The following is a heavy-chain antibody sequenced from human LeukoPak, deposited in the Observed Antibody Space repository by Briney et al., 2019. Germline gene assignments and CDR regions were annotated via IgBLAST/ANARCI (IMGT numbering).Heavy chain of an antibody. V-gene: IGHV3-7*04. CDR2: IKQDGSDK. Sequence: GGSLRLSCAASGITFKNAWMSWVRQAPGKGLEWVANIKQDGSDKFYVDSVKGRFTISRDNAKNSLYLQMNSLRAEDTAVYYCARDRPYYYFDYWGQGTLVTVSS. D-gene: IGHD1-26*01. CDR3: ARDRPYYYFDY. J-gene: IGHJ4*02. CDR1: GITFKNAW.